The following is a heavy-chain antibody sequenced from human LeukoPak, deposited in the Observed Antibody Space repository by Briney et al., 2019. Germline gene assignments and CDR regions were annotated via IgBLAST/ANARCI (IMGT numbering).Heavy chain of an antibody. V-gene: IGHV3-48*01. CDR1: GFTFSSYS. CDR3: ARAPDIVVVPAAEDI. Sequence: TGGSLRLSCAASGFTFSSYSMNWVRQAPGKGLEWVSYISSSSSTIYYADSVKGRFTISRDNAKNSLYLQMNSLRAEDTAVYYCARAPDIVVVPAAEDIWGQGTMVTVSS. J-gene: IGHJ3*02. CDR2: ISSSSSTI. D-gene: IGHD2-2*01.